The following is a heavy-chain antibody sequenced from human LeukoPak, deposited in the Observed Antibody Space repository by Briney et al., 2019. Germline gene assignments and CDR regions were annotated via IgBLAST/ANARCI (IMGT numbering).Heavy chain of an antibody. CDR3: AKGLFGYCSSTSCYPLDY. D-gene: IGHD2-2*03. V-gene: IGHV3-53*01. J-gene: IGHJ4*02. Sequence: GGSLRLSCAASGFTVSSNYMSWVRQAPGKGLEWVSVIFSGGSTYYADSVKGRFTISRDNSKNTLYLQMNSLRAEDTAVYYCAKGLFGYCSSTSCYPLDYWGQGTLVTVSS. CDR1: GFTVSSNY. CDR2: IFSGGST.